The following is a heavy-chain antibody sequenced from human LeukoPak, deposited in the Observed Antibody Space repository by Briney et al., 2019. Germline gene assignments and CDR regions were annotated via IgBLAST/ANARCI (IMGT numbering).Heavy chain of an antibody. CDR3: ARVPDIAAAGNWFDP. Sequence: GGSLRLSCAASGFTFSNAWMSWVRQAPGKGLEWVGRIKSKTDGGTTDYAAPVKGRFTISRDDSKNTLYLQMNSLRAEDTAVYFCARVPDIAAAGNWFDPWGQGALVTVSS. V-gene: IGHV3-15*01. CDR1: GFTFSNAW. J-gene: IGHJ5*02. CDR2: IKSKTDGGTT. D-gene: IGHD6-13*01.